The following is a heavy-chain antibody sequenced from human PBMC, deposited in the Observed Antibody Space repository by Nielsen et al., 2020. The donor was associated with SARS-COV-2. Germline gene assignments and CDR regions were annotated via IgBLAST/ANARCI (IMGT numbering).Heavy chain of an antibody. CDR3: ARGSYYGGFDP. V-gene: IGHV3-13*04. CDR2: IGTAGDT. CDR1: GFTFSSYD. J-gene: IGHJ5*02. D-gene: IGHD3-22*01. Sequence: LSLTCAASGFTFSSYDMHWVRQATGKGLEWVSAIGTAGDTYYPGSVKGRFTISRENAKNSLYLQMNSLRAGDTAVYYCARGSYYGGFDPWGQGTLVTVSS.